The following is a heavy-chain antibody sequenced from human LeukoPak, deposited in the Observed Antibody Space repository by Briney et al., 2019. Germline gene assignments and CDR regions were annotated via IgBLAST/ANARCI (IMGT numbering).Heavy chain of an antibody. CDR3: ARAPVGYCSGGSCKRYFDY. D-gene: IGHD2-15*01. CDR2: IYYSGST. Sequence: PSETLSLTCTVSGGSISSYYWSWIRQPPGKGLEWIGYIYYSGSTNYNPSLKSRVTISVDTSKNQFSLKLSSVTAADTAVYYCARAPVGYCSGGSCKRYFDYWGQGTLVTVSS. CDR1: GGSISSYY. J-gene: IGHJ4*02. V-gene: IGHV4-59*08.